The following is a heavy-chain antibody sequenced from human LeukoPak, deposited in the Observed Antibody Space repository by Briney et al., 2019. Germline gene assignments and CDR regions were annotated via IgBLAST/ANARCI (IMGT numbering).Heavy chain of an antibody. CDR3: ARVRGPGFGWFDP. CDR1: GFTFSSYA. D-gene: IGHD3-10*01. CDR2: ISGSGGST. Sequence: GGSLRLSCAASGFTFSSYAMSWVRQAPGKGLGWVSGISGSGGSTDYADSVKGRFTISRDNSKNMLYLQMNSLRAEDTAVFYCARVRGPGFGWFDPWGQGTLVTVSS. V-gene: IGHV3-23*01. J-gene: IGHJ5*02.